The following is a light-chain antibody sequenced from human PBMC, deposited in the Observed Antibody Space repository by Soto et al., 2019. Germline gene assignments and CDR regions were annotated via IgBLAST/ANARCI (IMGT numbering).Light chain of an antibody. Sequence: QSALTQPASVSGSPGQSITISCTGTSSDVGGYNYVSWYQQHPGKAPKLMIYEVSYRYSGDSNRFSGSKSGNTASLTVSGLQAEDEADYYCSSYAGSNNLVFGGGTQLTVL. CDR1: SSDVGGYNY. CDR3: SSYAGSNNLV. J-gene: IGLJ3*02. CDR2: EVS. V-gene: IGLV2-14*01.